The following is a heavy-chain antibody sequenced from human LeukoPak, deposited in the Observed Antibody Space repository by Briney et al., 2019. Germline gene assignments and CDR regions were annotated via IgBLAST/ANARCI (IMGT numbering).Heavy chain of an antibody. CDR2: IYYSGST. J-gene: IGHJ6*02. D-gene: IGHD3-10*01. CDR1: GGSISSYY. V-gene: IGHV4-59*01. CDR3: ARDQLLWFGEDFYYYYGMDV. Sequence: SETLSLTCTVSGGSISSYYWSWIRQPPGKGLEWIGYIYYSGSTNYNPSLRSRVTISVDTSKNQFSLKLSSVTAADTAVYYCARDQLLWFGEDFYYYYGMDVWGQGTTVTVSS.